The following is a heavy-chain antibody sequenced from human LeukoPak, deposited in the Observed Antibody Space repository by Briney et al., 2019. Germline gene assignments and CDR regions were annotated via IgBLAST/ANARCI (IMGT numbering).Heavy chain of an antibody. D-gene: IGHD6-13*01. CDR3: ASEGSSQNFDY. Sequence: SVKVSCKASGGTFSSYAISWVRQAPGRGLEWMGGIIPIFGTANYAQKFQGRVTITTDESTSTAYMELSSLRSEDTAVYYCASEGSSQNFDYWGQGTLVTVSS. J-gene: IGHJ4*02. CDR2: IIPIFGTA. CDR1: GGTFSSYA. V-gene: IGHV1-69*05.